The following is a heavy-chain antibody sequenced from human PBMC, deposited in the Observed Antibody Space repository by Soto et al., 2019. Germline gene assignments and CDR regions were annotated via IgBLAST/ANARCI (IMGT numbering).Heavy chain of an antibody. V-gene: IGHV4-31*03. Sequence: SETLSLTCTVSGGSISSGGYYWSWIRQHPGKGLEWIGYIYYSGSTYYNPSLKSRVTISVDTSKNQFSLKLSSVTAADTAVYYCARASDYYDSSGPLPFDCWGQGTLVTVSS. CDR3: ARASDYYDSSGPLPFDC. CDR1: GGSISSGGYY. J-gene: IGHJ4*02. CDR2: IYYSGST. D-gene: IGHD3-22*01.